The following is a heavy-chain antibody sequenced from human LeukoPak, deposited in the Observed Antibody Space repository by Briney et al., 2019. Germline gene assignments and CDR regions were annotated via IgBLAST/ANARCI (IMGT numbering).Heavy chain of an antibody. CDR1: GFTFSSYA. Sequence: PGGSLRLSCAASGFTFSSYAMSWVRQAPGKGLEWVSAISGSGGSTYCADSVKGRFTISRDNSKNTLYLQMNSLRAEDTAVYYCAKDRFETVLYSSSPFDYWGQGTLVTVSS. D-gene: IGHD6-13*01. V-gene: IGHV3-23*01. CDR2: ISGSGGST. CDR3: AKDRFETVLYSSSPFDY. J-gene: IGHJ4*02.